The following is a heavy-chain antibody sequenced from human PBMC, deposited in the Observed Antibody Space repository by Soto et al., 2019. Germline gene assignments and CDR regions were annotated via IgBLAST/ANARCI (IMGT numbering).Heavy chain of an antibody. V-gene: IGHV1-8*01. CDR1: GYTFTSYD. D-gene: IGHD3-10*01. Sequence: QVQLVQSGAEVKKPGASVKVSCKASGYTFTSYDINWVRQATGQGLEWMGWMNPNSGNTGYAQKFQGRVTMTRNTSISTAYMELSSMSSEDTAVYYCARGMRRSNWFDPWGQGTLVTVSS. J-gene: IGHJ5*02. CDR2: MNPNSGNT. CDR3: ARGMRRSNWFDP.